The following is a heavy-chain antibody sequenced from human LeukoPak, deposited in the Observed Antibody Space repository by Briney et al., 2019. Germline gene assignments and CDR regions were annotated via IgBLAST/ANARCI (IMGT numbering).Heavy chain of an antibody. Sequence: PGGSLRLSCAASGFTFSSYEMNWVRQAPGKGLEWVSSISGSSNYIYYADSVKGRFTISRDHPNNTLYLQMNSLRAEDTAVYYWARVHSGSYHYYYYYYMDVWGKGTTVTVSS. V-gene: IGHV3-21*01. J-gene: IGHJ6*03. CDR3: ARVHSGSYHYYYYYYMDV. CDR1: GFTFSSYE. D-gene: IGHD1-26*01. CDR2: ISGSSNYI.